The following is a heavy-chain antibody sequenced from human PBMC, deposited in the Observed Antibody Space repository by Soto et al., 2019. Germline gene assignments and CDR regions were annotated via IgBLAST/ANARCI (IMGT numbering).Heavy chain of an antibody. Sequence: SQTLSLTCAVYGASFSDNYWSWVRQPPGKGLEWIGEIYHTGNTNYSPSLKSRVTISVDTSKHQFSLKLTSVTAADTAVYYCASARWNFWGQGTLVTVSS. V-gene: IGHV4-34*01. D-gene: IGHD6-6*01. CDR2: IYHTGNT. CDR1: GASFSDNY. J-gene: IGHJ4*02. CDR3: ASARWNF.